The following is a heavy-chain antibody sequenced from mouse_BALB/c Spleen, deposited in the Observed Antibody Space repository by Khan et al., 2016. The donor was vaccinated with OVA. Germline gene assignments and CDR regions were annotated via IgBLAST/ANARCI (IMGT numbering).Heavy chain of an antibody. D-gene: IGHD2-4*01. V-gene: IGHV1-5*01. CDR1: GYSFTSYW. CDR2: IYPGISDT. CDR3: TRSYDSYYFDY. Sequence: VQLKESGTVLAGPGASVKMSCTASGYSFTSYWMHWITQRPGPGLEWIGAIYPGISDTRYNQKFKGKAKLTAVTSASTAYMELSSLTNEDSAVYYCTRSYDSYYFDYWGQGTTLTVSS. J-gene: IGHJ2*01.